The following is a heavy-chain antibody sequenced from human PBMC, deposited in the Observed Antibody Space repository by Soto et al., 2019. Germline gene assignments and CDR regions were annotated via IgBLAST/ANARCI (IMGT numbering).Heavy chain of an antibody. Sequence: GASVKVSCKASGGTFSSYTICWVRQAPGKGLEWMGRIIPILGIANYAQKFQGRVTITADKSTSTAYMELSSLRSEDTAVYYCARDMLSAVATITGNNWFDPWGQGTLVTVS. CDR2: IIPILGIA. J-gene: IGHJ5*02. CDR3: ARDMLSAVATITGNNWFDP. CDR1: GGTFSSYT. V-gene: IGHV1-69*04. D-gene: IGHD5-12*01.